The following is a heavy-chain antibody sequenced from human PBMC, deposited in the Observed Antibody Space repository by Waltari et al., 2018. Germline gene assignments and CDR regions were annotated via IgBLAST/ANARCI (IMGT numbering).Heavy chain of an antibody. Sequence: EVQLVESGGGLIQPGGSLRLSCAASEFTVRSNYMNWVRQAPGKGLEWVSFITSGGYTYYADSVKGRFTISRDNSKNTLYLQMNSLRAEDTAVYYCAREVGYYFDSWGQGTLVTVSS. J-gene: IGHJ4*02. CDR2: ITSGGYT. D-gene: IGHD3-10*01. V-gene: IGHV3-53*01. CDR1: EFTVRSNY. CDR3: AREVGYYFDS.